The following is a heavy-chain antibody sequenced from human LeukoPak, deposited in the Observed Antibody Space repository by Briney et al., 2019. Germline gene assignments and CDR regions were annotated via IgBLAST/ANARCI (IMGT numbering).Heavy chain of an antibody. V-gene: IGHV4-59*01. Sequence: SETLSLTCTVSGGSISSYYWSWIRQPPGKGLEWIGYIYYSGSTNYNPSLKSRVTISVDTSKNQFSLKLSSVTAADTAVYYCAIDNSSGWYYFDYWGQGTLVTVSS. J-gene: IGHJ4*02. CDR2: IYYSGST. CDR3: AIDNSSGWYYFDY. D-gene: IGHD6-19*01. CDR1: GGSISSYY.